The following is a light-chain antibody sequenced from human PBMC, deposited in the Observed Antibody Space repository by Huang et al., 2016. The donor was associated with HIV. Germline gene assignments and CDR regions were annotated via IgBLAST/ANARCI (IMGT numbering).Light chain of an antibody. V-gene: IGKV2-28*01. CDR2: LGS. CDR3: MQALQTPFT. CDR1: QSLLHSNGYNY. Sequence: DIVMTQSPLSLPVSPGEPASISCRSNQSLLHSNGYNYLDWYLQKPWQSPQLVFYLGSNRASGVPDRFSGSGSGTDFTLSITRVEAEDVGVYYCMQALQTPFTFGPGTKVDIK. J-gene: IGKJ3*01.